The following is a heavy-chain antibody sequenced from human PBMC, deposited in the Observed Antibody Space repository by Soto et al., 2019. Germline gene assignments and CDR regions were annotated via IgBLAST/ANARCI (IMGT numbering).Heavy chain of an antibody. D-gene: IGHD3-16*01. J-gene: IGHJ4*02. Sequence: GESLKISCAVSGFNVMSYWMSWVRQAPGKGLEGVGSVKEDGSELYYLHSVRGRFSISRDSSRNALNLTMNYLSAEDTGVYFCARDIGFDYVNWGQGIPVTVSS. CDR2: VKEDGSEL. CDR3: ARDIGFDYVN. V-gene: IGHV3-7*01. CDR1: GFNVMSYW.